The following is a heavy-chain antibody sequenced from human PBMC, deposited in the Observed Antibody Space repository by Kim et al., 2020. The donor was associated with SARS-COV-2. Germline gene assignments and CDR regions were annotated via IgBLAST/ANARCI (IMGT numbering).Heavy chain of an antibody. Sequence: VKGPFTISRDNSKNTLYLQMNSLRAEDTAVYYCAKSLGYYGSGSYSYFDYWGQGTLVTVSS. J-gene: IGHJ4*02. D-gene: IGHD3-10*01. CDR3: AKSLGYYGSGSYSYFDY. V-gene: IGHV3-30*02.